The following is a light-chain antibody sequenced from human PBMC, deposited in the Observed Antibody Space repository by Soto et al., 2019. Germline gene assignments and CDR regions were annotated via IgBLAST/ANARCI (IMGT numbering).Light chain of an antibody. J-gene: IGLJ2*01. V-gene: IGLV2-14*01. Sequence: QSALTQPASVSGSPGQSITISCIGTSSDVGGYNYVSWYQQHPGQAPKVMIYEVGNRPSGVSNRFSSSKSGNTASLTISGLQAEDEADYYCSSYTSTSTSVVFGGGTKLTVL. CDR2: EVG. CDR1: SSDVGGYNY. CDR3: SSYTSTSTSVV.